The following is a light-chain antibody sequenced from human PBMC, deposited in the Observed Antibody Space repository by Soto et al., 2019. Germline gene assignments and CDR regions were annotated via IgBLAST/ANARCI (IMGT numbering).Light chain of an antibody. Sequence: QSALTQPASVSGSPGQSITISCTGTSSDVGRYNLVSWYQQHPGKAPKLMIYEGSKRPSGVSNRFSGSKSGNTASLTISGLQSEDEADYYCCSYAGSSTWVFGGGTKVTVL. CDR3: CSYAGSSTWV. V-gene: IGLV2-23*01. J-gene: IGLJ3*02. CDR1: SSDVGRYNL. CDR2: EGS.